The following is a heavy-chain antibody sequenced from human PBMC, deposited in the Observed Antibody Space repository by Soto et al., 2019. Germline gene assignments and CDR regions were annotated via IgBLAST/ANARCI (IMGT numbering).Heavy chain of an antibody. J-gene: IGHJ3*02. CDR1: GGSISSSSYY. Sequence: SETLSLTCTVSGGSISSSSYYWGWIRQPPGKGLEWIGSIYYSGSTYYNPSLKSRVTISVDTSKNQFSLKLSSVTAADTAVYYCARHESYYGSGSYYAFDIWGQGTMVTVSS. D-gene: IGHD3-10*01. CDR2: IYYSGST. V-gene: IGHV4-39*01. CDR3: ARHESYYGSGSYYAFDI.